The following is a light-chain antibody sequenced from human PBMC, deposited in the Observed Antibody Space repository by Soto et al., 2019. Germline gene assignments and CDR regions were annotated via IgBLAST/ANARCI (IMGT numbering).Light chain of an antibody. CDR1: SSDVGVYNY. J-gene: IGLJ1*01. Sequence: QSVLTQPRSVSGSPGQSVTISCTGTSSDVGVYNYVSWYQQYPGKAPKIMIYDVSKRPSGVPDRFSGSKSDNTASLTISGLQAEDEADYYCCSYAGSYTLVFGTGTKVTV. V-gene: IGLV2-11*01. CDR3: CSYAGSYTLV. CDR2: DVS.